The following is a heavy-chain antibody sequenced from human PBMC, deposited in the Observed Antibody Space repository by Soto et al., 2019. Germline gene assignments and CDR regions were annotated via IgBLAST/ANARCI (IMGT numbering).Heavy chain of an antibody. V-gene: IGHV3-33*01. CDR2: IWYDGSNK. D-gene: IGHD6-13*01. CDR3: ARYSSSWSMTLDY. Sequence: QVQLVESGGGVVQPGRSLRLSCAASGFTFSSYGMHWVRQAPGKGLEWVAVIWYDGSNKYYADSVKGRFTISRDNSKNTLYLQMNSLRAEDTAVYYCARYSSSWSMTLDYWGQGTLVTVSS. J-gene: IGHJ4*02. CDR1: GFTFSSYG.